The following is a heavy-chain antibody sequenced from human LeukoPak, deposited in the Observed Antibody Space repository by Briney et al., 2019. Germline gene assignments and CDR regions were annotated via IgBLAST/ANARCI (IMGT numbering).Heavy chain of an antibody. CDR3: AKCAQSYGNDAFDL. CDR2: IRGGGAGR. J-gene: IGHJ3*01. Sequence: GGSLRLTCAASEFTFSSFAMSWVRQAPGKGLEWVSYIRGGGAGRLYADSVKGRFPPSRDNSKSTLYLQMNSLRVEDTAVYYCAKCAQSYGNDAFDLWGPGTMVTVSS. D-gene: IGHD5-18*01. CDR1: EFTFSSFA. V-gene: IGHV3-23*01.